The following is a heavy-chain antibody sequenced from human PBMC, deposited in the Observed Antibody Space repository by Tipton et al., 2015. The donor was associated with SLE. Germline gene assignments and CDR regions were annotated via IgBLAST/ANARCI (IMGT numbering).Heavy chain of an antibody. J-gene: IGHJ1*01. CDR3: AVGYCSSVSCQREYFQH. CDR2: IYHSGSV. CDR1: GYSISSGYY. Sequence: LSLTCTVSGYSISSGYYWGWIRQPPGKGLEWIGTIYHSGSVYYNPSLKSRVTISVDTSKNQFSLKLNSVAAADTAVYYCAVGYCSSVSCQREYFQHWGQGTLVTVSS. V-gene: IGHV4-38-2*02. D-gene: IGHD2-2*01.